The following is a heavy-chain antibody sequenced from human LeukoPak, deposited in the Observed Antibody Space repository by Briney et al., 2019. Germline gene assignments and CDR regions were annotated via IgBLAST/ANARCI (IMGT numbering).Heavy chain of an antibody. CDR3: AKDYRLFTVTTEAAFDI. CDR1: GFTFGDYA. V-gene: IGHV3-9*01. CDR2: ISWNSGTI. Sequence: GGSLRLSCAASGFTFGDYAMHWVRQVPGKGLEWVSSISWNSGTIGYADSVKGRFTISRDNAKNSLYVQMNSLRVEDTALYYCAKDYRLFTVTTEAAFDIWGQGTMVIVSS. D-gene: IGHD4-17*01. J-gene: IGHJ3*02.